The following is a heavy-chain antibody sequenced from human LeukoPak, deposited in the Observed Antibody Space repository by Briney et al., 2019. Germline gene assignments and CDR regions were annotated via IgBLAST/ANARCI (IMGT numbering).Heavy chain of an antibody. D-gene: IGHD6-13*01. CDR3: AREGRAAAASFDF. CDR2: IKQDGSET. V-gene: IGHV3-7*04. Sequence: GGSLRLSCAASGFTFSSYWMSWVRQAPGNGLEWVANIKQDGSETYYVNSVRGRFTISRDNAKNSLCLQMNSLRAEDTAVYYCAREGRAAAASFDFWGQGTLVTVSS. J-gene: IGHJ4*02. CDR1: GFTFSSYW.